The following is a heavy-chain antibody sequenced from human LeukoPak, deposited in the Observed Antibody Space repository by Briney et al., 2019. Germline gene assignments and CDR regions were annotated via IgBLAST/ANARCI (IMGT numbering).Heavy chain of an antibody. CDR2: IYYSGST. D-gene: IGHD2-21*02. CDR1: GGSISSSSYY. Sequence: SETLSLTCTVSGGSISSSSYYWGWIRQPPGKGLEWIGSIYYSGSTYYNPSLKSRVTISVDTSKNQFSLKLSSVTAADTAVYYCARGPLGDSAFDYWGQGTLVTVSS. J-gene: IGHJ4*02. CDR3: ARGPLGDSAFDY. V-gene: IGHV4-39*07.